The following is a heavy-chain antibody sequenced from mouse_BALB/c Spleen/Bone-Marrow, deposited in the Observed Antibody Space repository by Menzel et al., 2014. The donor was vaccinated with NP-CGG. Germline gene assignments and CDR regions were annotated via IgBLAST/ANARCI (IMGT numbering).Heavy chain of an antibody. J-gene: IGHJ2*01. CDR3: ARNLGYGYFDY. CDR1: GYAFTSYN. V-gene: IGHV1S135*01. CDR2: IDPYSGGT. D-gene: IGHD3-1*01. Sequence: VQLQQSGPELVKPGASVKVSCKASGYAFTSYNMYWVKQSHGKSLECMGYIDPYSGGTSYNQKFKVKATLTVDKSSSTAYMHLNSLTSEDSAVYYCARNLGYGYFDYWGQGTTLTVSS.